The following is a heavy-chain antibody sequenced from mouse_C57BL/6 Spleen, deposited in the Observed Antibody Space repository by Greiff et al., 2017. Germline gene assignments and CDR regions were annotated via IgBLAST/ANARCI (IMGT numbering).Heavy chain of an antibody. Sequence: QVQLKESGAELVRPGTSVKVSCKASGYAFTNYLIAWVKQRPGQGLEWIGVINPGSGGTNYNEKFKGKATLTADKASSTAYMQLSSLTSEDSAVYFCERSSNDAMDYWGQGTSVTVSS. V-gene: IGHV1-54*01. J-gene: IGHJ4*01. CDR1: GYAFTNYL. CDR3: ERSSNDAMDY. CDR2: INPGSGGT. D-gene: IGHD2-5*01.